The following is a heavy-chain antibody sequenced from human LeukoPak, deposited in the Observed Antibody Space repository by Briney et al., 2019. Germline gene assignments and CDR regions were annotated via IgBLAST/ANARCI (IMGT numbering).Heavy chain of an antibody. CDR2: INHSGST. J-gene: IGHJ4*02. D-gene: IGHD3-22*01. Sequence: PSETLSLTCAVYGGSFSGYYWSWIRHPPGKGLEWIGEINHSGSTNYNPSLKSRVTISVDTSKNQFSLKLSSVTAADTAVYYCARVRGYFSYFDYWGQGTLVTVSS. V-gene: IGHV4-34*01. CDR3: ARVRGYFSYFDY. CDR1: GGSFSGYY.